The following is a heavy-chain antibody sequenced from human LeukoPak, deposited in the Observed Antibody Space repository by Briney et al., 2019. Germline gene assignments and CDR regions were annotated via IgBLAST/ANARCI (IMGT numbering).Heavy chain of an antibody. D-gene: IGHD3-10*01. CDR2: IYHSGST. V-gene: IGHV4-30-2*02. CDR1: GGSISSGGYS. CDR3: ARRELGDAFDI. J-gene: IGHJ3*02. Sequence: SETLSLTCAVSGGSISSGGYSWSWIRQPPGKGLEWIGYIYHSGSTYYNPSLKSRVTISVDRSKNQFSLKLNSVTAADTAVYYCARRELGDAFDIWGQGTMVTVSS.